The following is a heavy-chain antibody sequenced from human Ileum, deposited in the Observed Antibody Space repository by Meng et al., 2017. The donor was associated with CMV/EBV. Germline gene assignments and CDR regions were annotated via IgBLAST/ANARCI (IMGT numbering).Heavy chain of an antibody. J-gene: IGHJ5*02. V-gene: IGHV3-21*01. CDR1: GFSFGNYI. CDR2: ISSSGYI. D-gene: IGHD1-26*01. CDR3: AREWSVGAYNWFDP. Sequence: ASGFSFGNYIMNWVRRAPGEGLEWVSSISSSGYIYYADSVKGRFTISRDNAKNSLYLQMDSLRVEDTAVYYCAREWSVGAYNWFDPWGQGTLVTVSS.